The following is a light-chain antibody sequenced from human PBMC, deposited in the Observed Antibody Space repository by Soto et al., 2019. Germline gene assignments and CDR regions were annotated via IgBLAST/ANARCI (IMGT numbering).Light chain of an antibody. CDR3: QQYNNWPPWT. V-gene: IGKV3-15*01. CDR1: QSVSSN. CDR2: GAS. Sequence: EIVMTQSPATLSVSPGERATLSCRASQSVSSNLAWYQQKPGQAPRLLIYGASTRATGIPARFSGSGSGTEFPLTISSLQSEDFAFYYCQQYNNWPPWTFGQGTRWKSN. J-gene: IGKJ1*01.